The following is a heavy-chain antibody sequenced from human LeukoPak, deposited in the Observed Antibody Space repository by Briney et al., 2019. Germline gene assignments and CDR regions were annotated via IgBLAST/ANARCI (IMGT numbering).Heavy chain of an antibody. CDR1: GDSIRDYY. D-gene: IGHD1-26*01. V-gene: IGHV4-59*01. CDR2: IHYSGTT. CDR3: ARDVTGSYRPTFDY. Sequence: SETLALICTVSGDSIRDYYWNWIRQPPGKGLEWIRSIHYSGTTNSNPSLKSRVTISVDTPTNQFSLKLNSVTAADTAVYYCARDVTGSYRPTFDYWDQGTPVTVSS. J-gene: IGHJ4*02.